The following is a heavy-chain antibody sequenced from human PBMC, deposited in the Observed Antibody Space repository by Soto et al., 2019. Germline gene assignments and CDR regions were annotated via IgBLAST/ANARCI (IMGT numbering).Heavy chain of an antibody. D-gene: IGHD6-19*01. V-gene: IGHV3-23*01. J-gene: IGHJ4*02. CDR1: GFTFSSYA. CDR3: AKEYEYSSGWERIDY. Sequence: GGSLRLSCAASGFTFSSYAMSWVRQATGKGLEWVSAISGSGGSTYYADSVKGRFTISRDNSKNTLYLQMNSLRAEDTAVYYCAKEYEYSSGWERIDYWGQGTLVTVSS. CDR2: ISGSGGST.